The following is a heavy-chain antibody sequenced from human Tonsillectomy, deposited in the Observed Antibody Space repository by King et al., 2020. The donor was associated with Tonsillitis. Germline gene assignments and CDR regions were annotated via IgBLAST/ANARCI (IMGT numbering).Heavy chain of an antibody. Sequence: VQLVQSGGGLVQPGGSLRLSCAASGFIFSNYWMHWVRQAPGKGGGWVSRINSAGCRTSYADSVKGRFTISRDNAKNTLYLQMNSLRAEDTAVYYCQGETTTGYWGQGTLVTVSS. D-gene: IGHD1-26*01. CDR2: INSAGCRT. J-gene: IGHJ4*02. CDR3: QGETTTGY. CDR1: GFIFSNYW. V-gene: IGHV3-74*01.